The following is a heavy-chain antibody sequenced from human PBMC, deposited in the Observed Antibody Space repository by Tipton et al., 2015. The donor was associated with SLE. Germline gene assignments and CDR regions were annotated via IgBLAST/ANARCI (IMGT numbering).Heavy chain of an antibody. CDR2: INHSGST. Sequence: LRLSCAVYGGSFSGYYWSWTRQPPGKGLEWLGEINHSGSTNYNPSLKSRVTISVDTSKNQFSLKLSSVTAADTAVYYCARDEEWSPFGMSGMDVRGQGTTVTVSS. CDR1: GGSFSGYY. V-gene: IGHV4-34*01. J-gene: IGHJ6*02. CDR3: ARDEEWSPFGMSGMDV. D-gene: IGHD2-8*01.